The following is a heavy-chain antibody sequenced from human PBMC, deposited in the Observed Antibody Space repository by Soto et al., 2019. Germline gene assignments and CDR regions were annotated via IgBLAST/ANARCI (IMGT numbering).Heavy chain of an antibody. Sequence: GGSLRLSCAASGFTFSSYTMNWVRQAPGKGLEWISAISGSSGSMYYTDSVKGRFTISRDNSKNTLYLQMNGLRAEETAIYYCEKWVGRWNSWFDPWGQGTLVTVSS. CDR2: ISGSSGSM. D-gene: IGHD1-26*01. V-gene: IGHV3-23*01. CDR1: GFTFSSYT. CDR3: EKWVGRWNSWFDP. J-gene: IGHJ5*02.